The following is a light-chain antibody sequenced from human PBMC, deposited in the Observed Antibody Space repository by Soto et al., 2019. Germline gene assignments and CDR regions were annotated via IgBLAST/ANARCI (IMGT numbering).Light chain of an antibody. V-gene: IGKV3-20*01. CDR3: QQYGRSPPT. J-gene: IGKJ1*01. Sequence: ELVLTQSPGTLSLSPGERATLSCRASQRVSSSYLAWYQQKPGLAPRILIYGASSRATGIPDRFSGSGSGKDFTLTISRLEPEDFAVYYYQQYGRSPPTFGQGTKVEIK. CDR2: GAS. CDR1: QRVSSSY.